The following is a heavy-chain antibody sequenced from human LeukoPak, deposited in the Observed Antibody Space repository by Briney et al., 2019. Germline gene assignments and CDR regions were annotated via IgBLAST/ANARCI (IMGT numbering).Heavy chain of an antibody. CDR2: INHSGST. V-gene: IGHV4-39*07. Sequence: SETLSLTCTVSGGSISSSSYYWGWIRQPPGKGLEWIGEINHSGSTNYNPSLKSRVTISVDTSKNQFSLKLSSVTAADTAVYYCARGHSGQYITIFGVVIFNWFDPWGQGTLVTVSS. D-gene: IGHD3-3*01. CDR1: GGSISSSSYY. CDR3: ARGHSGQYITIFGVVIFNWFDP. J-gene: IGHJ5*02.